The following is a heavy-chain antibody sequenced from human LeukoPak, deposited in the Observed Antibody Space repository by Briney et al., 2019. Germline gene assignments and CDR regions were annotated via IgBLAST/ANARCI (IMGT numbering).Heavy chain of an antibody. CDR2: IYYSGST. CDR1: GGSISSGGYY. CDR3: AKSGYYQNYGMDV. Sequence: KSSQTLSLTGTVSGGSISSGGYYWSWIRQHPGKGLEWIGYIYYSGSTYYNPSLKSRVTISVDTSKNQFSLKLSSVTAADTAVYYCAKSGYYQNYGMDVWGQGTTVTVSS. J-gene: IGHJ6*02. D-gene: IGHD3-22*01. V-gene: IGHV4-31*03.